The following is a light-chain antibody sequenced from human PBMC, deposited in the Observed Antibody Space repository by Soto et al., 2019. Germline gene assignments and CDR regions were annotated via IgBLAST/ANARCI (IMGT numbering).Light chain of an antibody. V-gene: IGLV1-40*01. CDR1: SYNIGAGHD. J-gene: IGLJ2*01. CDR3: QSYDSSLSAVV. Sequence: QSVLTQPPSVSGAPGQRVTISCTGSSYNIGAGHDVHWYQQLPGTAPKLLIYGNSNRPSWVPDRFSGSKSGTSASLAITGLQAEDEADYYCQSYDSSLSAVVFGGGTKLTVL. CDR2: GNS.